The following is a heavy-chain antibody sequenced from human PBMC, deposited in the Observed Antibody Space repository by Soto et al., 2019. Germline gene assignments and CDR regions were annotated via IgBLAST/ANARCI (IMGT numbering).Heavy chain of an antibody. V-gene: IGHV4-59*01. CDR3: ARGTTYTHDNWSYVPLEYYGMDV. CDR2: IYYSGST. Sequence: SETLSLTCSVSGGSIISYYWSWIRQPPGKGLEWIGYIYYSGSTNYNPSLKSRVTMSVDTSKNQFSLKLSSVTAADTAVYYCARGTTYTHDNWSYVPLEYYGMDVWGQGTTVTVSS. CDR1: GGSIISYY. J-gene: IGHJ6*02. D-gene: IGHD1-7*01.